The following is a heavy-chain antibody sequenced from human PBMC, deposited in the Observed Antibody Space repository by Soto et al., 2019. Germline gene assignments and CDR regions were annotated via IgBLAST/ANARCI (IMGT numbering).Heavy chain of an antibody. V-gene: IGHV4-39*01. D-gene: IGHD2-15*01. J-gene: IGHJ3*01. Sequence: QLHLQESGPGLVKTSETLSLNCSVSGGSISETLYYWNWIRQRPGQGLEWIGNVFYSGTTFYNPSLKRRVTISVDTSRNQFSLKLTSVTAADTAVYYGARPLTMGGRRDAFDVWGQGTMVTVSS. CDR2: VFYSGTT. CDR1: GGSISETLYY. CDR3: ARPLTMGGRRDAFDV.